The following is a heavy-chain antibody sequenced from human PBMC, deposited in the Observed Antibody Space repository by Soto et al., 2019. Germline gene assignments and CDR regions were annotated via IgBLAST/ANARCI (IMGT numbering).Heavy chain of an antibody. J-gene: IGHJ5*02. D-gene: IGHD3-3*01. Sequence: SETLSLTCTVPGGSISSYYWSWIRQPPGKGLEWIGYIYYSGSTNYNPSLKSRVTISVDTSKNQFSLKLSSVTAADTAVYYCARSYYDFWSGYYRENNWFDPWGQGTLVTVSS. CDR2: IYYSGST. V-gene: IGHV4-59*01. CDR3: ARSYYDFWSGYYRENNWFDP. CDR1: GGSISSYY.